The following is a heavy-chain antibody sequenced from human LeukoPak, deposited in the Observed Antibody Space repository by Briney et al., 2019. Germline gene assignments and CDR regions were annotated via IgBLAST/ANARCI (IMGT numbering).Heavy chain of an antibody. V-gene: IGHV3-23*01. D-gene: IGHD3-10*01. Sequence: GGSLRLSCAASGFTFSSYAMSWVRQAPGKGLEWVSAISGSGGSTYYADSVKGRFTISRDNSKNTLYLQMNSLRAEDTAVYYCAKDCRSMVRGKRGLPCAFDIWGQGTMVTVSS. CDR2: ISGSGGST. CDR1: GFTFSSYA. J-gene: IGHJ3*02. CDR3: AKDCRSMVRGKRGLPCAFDI.